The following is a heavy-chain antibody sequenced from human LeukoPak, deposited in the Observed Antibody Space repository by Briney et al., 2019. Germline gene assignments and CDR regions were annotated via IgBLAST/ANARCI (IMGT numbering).Heavy chain of an antibody. CDR2: IRRKAKSYAT. V-gene: IGHV3-73*01. D-gene: IGHD6-6*01. J-gene: IGHJ4*02. CDR3: TSFLYSSSSNY. Sequence: GGSLRLSCAASGFTFSDSAMHWVRQASGKVLEWVGLIRRKAKSYATEYAASVKGRFTISRDNSKNTAYLQMNSLKTEDTAVYYCTSFLYSSSSNYWGQRALVTVSS. CDR1: GFTFSDSA.